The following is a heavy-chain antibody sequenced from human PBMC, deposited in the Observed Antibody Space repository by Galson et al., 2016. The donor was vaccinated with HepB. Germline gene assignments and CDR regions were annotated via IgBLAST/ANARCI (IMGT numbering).Heavy chain of an antibody. CDR3: AKATTVRGANCDY. D-gene: IGHD3-10*01. Sequence: SLRLSCAASGFTFNRYAMSWVRQAPGKGLEWVSLISGSGGNTHFADFVNGRFTLSRDSSKNTMYLQMNSLSADDTAVYYCAKATTVRGANCDYWGQGAQVTASS. V-gene: IGHV3-23*01. CDR2: ISGSGGNT. J-gene: IGHJ4*02. CDR1: GFTFNRYA.